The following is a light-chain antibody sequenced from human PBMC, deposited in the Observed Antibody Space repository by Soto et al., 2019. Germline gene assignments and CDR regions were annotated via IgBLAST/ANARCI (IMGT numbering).Light chain of an antibody. CDR3: QQYNTYSPT. Sequence: DIQMTQSPSSLSASLGDRVTITCRANQSISSWLAWYQQKPGKAPKLLIYDASSLQSGVPSRFSGSESGTEFTLTISSLQPDDLATYYCQQYNTYSPTFGQGTKVII. CDR1: QSISSW. J-gene: IGKJ1*01. V-gene: IGKV1-5*01. CDR2: DAS.